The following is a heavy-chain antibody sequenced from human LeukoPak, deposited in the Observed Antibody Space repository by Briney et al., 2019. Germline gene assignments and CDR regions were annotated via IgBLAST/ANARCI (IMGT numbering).Heavy chain of an antibody. CDR1: GFIFSSYE. Sequence: GGSLRLSCAASGFIFSSYEMNWVRQAPGKGLEWVGRIKSKTDGGTTDYAAPVKGRFTISRDDSKNTLYLQMNSLKTEDTAVYYCTTEIQLWRPLFDYWGQGTLVTVSS. CDR3: TTEIQLWRPLFDY. D-gene: IGHD5-18*01. J-gene: IGHJ4*02. CDR2: IKSKTDGGTT. V-gene: IGHV3-15*01.